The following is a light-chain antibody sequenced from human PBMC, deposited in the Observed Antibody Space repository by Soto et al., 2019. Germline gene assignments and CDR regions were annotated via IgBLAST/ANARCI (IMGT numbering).Light chain of an antibody. Sequence: DIQMTQSPSSLSASVGDRVTITCRASQSISSYLNWYQQKPGKAPKLLLYAASSLQSGVPSRFNGSGSGTDFTLTISSLQPEDFATYYCQQSYSTPRTFGQGTKVDIK. CDR1: QSISSY. CDR3: QQSYSTPRT. J-gene: IGKJ1*01. V-gene: IGKV1-39*01. CDR2: AAS.